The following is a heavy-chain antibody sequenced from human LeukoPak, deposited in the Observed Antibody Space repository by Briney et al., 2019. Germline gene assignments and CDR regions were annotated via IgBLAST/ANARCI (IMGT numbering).Heavy chain of an antibody. CDR2: IYYSGST. Sequence: KPSETLSLTCTVSGGSISSSSYYWGWIRQPPGKGLEWIGGIYYSGSTNYNPSLKSRVTISVDTSKNQFSLKLSSVTAADTAVYYCARDGDYYGSGENWFDPWGQGTLVTVSS. D-gene: IGHD3-10*01. V-gene: IGHV4-39*07. CDR1: GGSISSSSYY. J-gene: IGHJ5*02. CDR3: ARDGDYYGSGENWFDP.